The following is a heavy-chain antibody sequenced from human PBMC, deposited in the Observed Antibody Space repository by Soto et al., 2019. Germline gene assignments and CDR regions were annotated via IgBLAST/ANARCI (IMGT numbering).Heavy chain of an antibody. CDR3: ARDPPGIAAGGAGA. D-gene: IGHD6-13*01. Sequence: EVQLVESGGGLILPGGSLRLSCAASGVTVSNNYMRWVRQAPGKGLEWVPLIYSGGDTHYADSVKGRFTISRDSSKNTVYLQMNSLRAEDTAVYYCARDPPGIAAGGAGAWGQGTLVTVSS. J-gene: IGHJ5*02. CDR1: GVTVSNNY. CDR2: IYSGGDT. V-gene: IGHV3-53*01.